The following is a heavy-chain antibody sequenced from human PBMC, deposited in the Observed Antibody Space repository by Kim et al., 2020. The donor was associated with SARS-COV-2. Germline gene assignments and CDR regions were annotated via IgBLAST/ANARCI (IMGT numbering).Heavy chain of an antibody. D-gene: IGHD2-21*02. Sequence: GGSLRLSCAASGFTFSNAWMSWVRQAPGKGLEWVGRIKSKTDGGTTDYAAPVKGRFTISRDDSKNTLYLQMNSLKTEDTAVYYCTTRNYGDCRSCDAFDIWGQGTMVTVSS. V-gene: IGHV3-15*01. CDR3: TTRNYGDCRSCDAFDI. CDR2: IKSKTDGGTT. CDR1: GFTFSNAW. J-gene: IGHJ3*02.